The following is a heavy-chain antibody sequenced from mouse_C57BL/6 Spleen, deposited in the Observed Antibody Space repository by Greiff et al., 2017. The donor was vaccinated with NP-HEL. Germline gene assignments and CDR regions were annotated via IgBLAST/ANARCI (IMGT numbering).Heavy chain of an antibody. J-gene: IGHJ1*03. CDR3: ARNPYYYGSSWYFDV. CDR2: ISGGGGNT. V-gene: IGHV5-9*01. CDR1: GFTFSSYT. Sequence: EVKLVESGGGLVKPGGSLKLSCAASGFTFSSYTMSWVRQTPEKRLEWVATISGGGGNTYYPDSVKGRFTISRDNAKNTLYLQMSSLRSEDTALYYCARNPYYYGSSWYFDVWGTGTTVTVSS. D-gene: IGHD1-1*01.